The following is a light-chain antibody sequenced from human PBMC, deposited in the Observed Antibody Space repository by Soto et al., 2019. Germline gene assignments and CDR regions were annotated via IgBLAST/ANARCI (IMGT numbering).Light chain of an antibody. CDR1: SSDVGYYDY. CDR3: SSYTSSSTLYV. J-gene: IGLJ1*01. CDR2: EVS. V-gene: IGLV2-14*01. Sequence: QSALTQPASVSGSPGQAITISCTGTSSDVGYYDYVSWYQQHPGKAPKVMIYEVSNRPSGVSNRFSGSKSGNTASLTISGLQAEDEAHYYCSSYTSSSTLYVFGSGTKVT.